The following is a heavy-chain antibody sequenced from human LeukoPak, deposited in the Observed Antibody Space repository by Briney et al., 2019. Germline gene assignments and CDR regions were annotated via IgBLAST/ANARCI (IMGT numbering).Heavy chain of an antibody. J-gene: IGHJ4*02. CDR2: ISGTGSST. CDR1: GFTFSRFA. V-gene: IGHV3-23*01. Sequence: GGSLRLSCVGSGFTFSRFAMSWVRQAPGKGLEWVSGISGTGSSTYYADSVKGRLTISRDNSKNTLYLQMHSLRADDTAVYYCAKKIKAAHYSSGCFDYWGQGALVTVSS. D-gene: IGHD6-19*01. CDR3: AKKIKAAHYSSGCFDY.